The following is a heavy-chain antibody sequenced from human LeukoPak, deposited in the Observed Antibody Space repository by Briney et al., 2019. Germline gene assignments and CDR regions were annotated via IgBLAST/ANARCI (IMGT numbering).Heavy chain of an antibody. CDR3: ASGKYSYGYYFDY. J-gene: IGHJ4*02. CDR1: GGSFSGYY. Sequence: PSETLSLTCAVYGGSFSGYYWSWIRQPPGKGLEWIGEINHSGSTNYNPSLKSRVTISVDTSKNQFSLKLSSVTAADTAVYYCASGKYSYGYYFDYWGQGTLVTVSS. D-gene: IGHD5-18*01. V-gene: IGHV4-34*01. CDR2: INHSGST.